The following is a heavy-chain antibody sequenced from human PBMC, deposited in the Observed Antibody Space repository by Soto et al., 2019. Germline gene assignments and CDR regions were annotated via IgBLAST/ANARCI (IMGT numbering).Heavy chain of an antibody. D-gene: IGHD6-19*01. CDR1: GGTIRSPDW. CDR3: ARGRGRYSRGWSWFDP. CDR2: IFQSGST. Sequence: QVQLQESGPGLVEPSGTLSLTCGVSGGTIRSPDWWTWVRQPPGKGLEWIGEIFQSGSTNYTPSLESRVTMSVDKSKNQFSLTLTSVTAADTAVYFCARGRGRYSRGWSWFDPWGQGILVTVSS. V-gene: IGHV4-4*02. J-gene: IGHJ5*02.